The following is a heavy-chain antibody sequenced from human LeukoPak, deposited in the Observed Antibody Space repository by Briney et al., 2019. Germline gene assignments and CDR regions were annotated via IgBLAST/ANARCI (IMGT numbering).Heavy chain of an antibody. CDR3: ARGWGSFAI. D-gene: IGHD3-16*01. Sequence: GGSLRLACAAAGFSFTDYWRAWVRQAPGKGLEWVANINQDGSEKNYVATVSGRFIISRVNARKSLSMLMDSLRAEDTAVYYCARGWGSFAIWGQGAMVTVSS. J-gene: IGHJ3*02. CDR2: INQDGSEK. V-gene: IGHV3-7*02. CDR1: GFSFTDYW.